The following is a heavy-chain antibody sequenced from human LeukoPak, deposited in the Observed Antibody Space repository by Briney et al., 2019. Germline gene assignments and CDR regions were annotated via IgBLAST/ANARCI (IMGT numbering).Heavy chain of an antibody. CDR1: GYTFTSNY. Sequence: ASVKVSCKASGYTFTSNYMHWVRQAPGQGPQWVGIINPSDGSTTYAQKFQGRVTMTRDMSTSTVYMELSSLRSEDTAVYYCARVDYGSGSYFDYWGQGTLVIVSS. CDR3: ARVDYGSGSYFDY. J-gene: IGHJ4*02. CDR2: INPSDGST. V-gene: IGHV1-46*01. D-gene: IGHD3-10*01.